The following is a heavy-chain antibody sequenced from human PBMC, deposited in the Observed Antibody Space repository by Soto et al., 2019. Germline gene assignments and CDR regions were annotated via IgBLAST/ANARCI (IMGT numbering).Heavy chain of an antibody. CDR1: GYTFSTYD. Sequence: QEQLVQSGAEVKKPGASVKVSCKTSGYTFSTYDINWVRQAPGHGLERMGWMNPNTGNTGYAQKFRGRVTLTRNTSISTAYMELMSLKTEDTAVYFCARRKERSGPNYFDYWGQGTLVTVSS. V-gene: IGHV1-8*01. J-gene: IGHJ4*02. CDR3: ARRKERSGPNYFDY. CDR2: MNPNTGNT. D-gene: IGHD6-25*01.